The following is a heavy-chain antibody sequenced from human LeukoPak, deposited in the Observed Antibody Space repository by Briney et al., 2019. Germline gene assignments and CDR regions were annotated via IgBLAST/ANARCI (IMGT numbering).Heavy chain of an antibody. CDR3: ANQEWLRFNLNAFDI. D-gene: IGHD5-12*01. V-gene: IGHV1-46*01. Sequence: ASVKVSCKASGYTLTSYYMHWVRQAPGQGLEWMGIINPSGGSTNYAQKFQGRVTITRDMSTRTVYMELSSLRFEDTAVYYCANQEWLRFNLNAFDIWGQGTMVTVSS. CDR2: INPSGGST. J-gene: IGHJ3*02. CDR1: GYTLTSYY.